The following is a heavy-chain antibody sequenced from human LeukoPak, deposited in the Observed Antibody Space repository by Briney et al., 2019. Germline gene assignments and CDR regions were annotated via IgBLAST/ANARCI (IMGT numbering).Heavy chain of an antibody. J-gene: IGHJ4*02. V-gene: IGHV3-23*01. CDR1: GFTFNIYA. Sequence: PGGSLRLSCAVSGFTFNIYAMSWVREAPGKGLEWVSTISGSGAATYYADSVKGRFTISRDNSKNTLYLQLNSLRAEDTALYYCAKGDDYGDYWGQGTLVTVSS. CDR2: ISGSGAAT. CDR3: AKGDDYGDY.